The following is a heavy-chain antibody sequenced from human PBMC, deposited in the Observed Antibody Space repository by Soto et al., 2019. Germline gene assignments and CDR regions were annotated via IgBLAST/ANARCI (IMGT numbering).Heavy chain of an antibody. V-gene: IGHV3-23*01. Sequence: EVQLLESGGGFIHPGGSLRLSCAASGFSFSSFAMNWVRQAPGQGLECVSIISGSADSTFDADSVKGRFTLSRDNSKSPLYLQIKSLSAEDTAVYYCAKTRGAMIYAISVYVMDVWGQGTTVTVPS. CDR2: ISGSADST. CDR1: GFSFSSFA. J-gene: IGHJ6*02. D-gene: IGHD2-8*01. CDR3: AKTRGAMIYAISVYVMDV.